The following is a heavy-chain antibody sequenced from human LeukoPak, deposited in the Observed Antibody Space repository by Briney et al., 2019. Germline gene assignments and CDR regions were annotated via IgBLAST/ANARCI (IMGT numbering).Heavy chain of an antibody. Sequence: PGGSLRLSCAASGFTFSSYWMSWVRQAPGKGLEWVANIKQDGSEKYYVDSVKGRFTISRDNAKNSLYLQMNSLRAEDTAVYYCASWVLLSGASRYSYGYDYWGQGTLVTVSS. CDR1: GFTFSSYW. CDR2: IKQDGSEK. CDR3: ASWVLLSGASRYSYGYDY. V-gene: IGHV3-7*01. J-gene: IGHJ4*02. D-gene: IGHD5-18*01.